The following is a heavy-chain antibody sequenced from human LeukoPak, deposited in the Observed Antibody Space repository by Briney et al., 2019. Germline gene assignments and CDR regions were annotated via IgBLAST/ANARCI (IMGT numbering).Heavy chain of an antibody. D-gene: IGHD2-2*02. Sequence: ASVKVSCKASGYTFTGYYMHGVRQAPGQGLEWMGWINPNSGGTNYAQKFQGRVTMTRETSISTAYMELSRLRSDDTAVYYCARGCSSTSCYTEDAFDIWGQGTMVTVSS. CDR1: GYTFTGYY. J-gene: IGHJ3*02. V-gene: IGHV1-2*02. CDR3: ARGCSSTSCYTEDAFDI. CDR2: INPNSGGT.